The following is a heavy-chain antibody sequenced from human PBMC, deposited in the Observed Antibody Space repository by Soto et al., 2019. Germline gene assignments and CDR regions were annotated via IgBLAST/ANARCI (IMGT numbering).Heavy chain of an antibody. CDR3: ARAYGGYADY. V-gene: IGHV4-59*01. Sequence: LETLSLTCTVSGGSINSYFWIWIRQPPGKGLEWIGYIYYSGSTNYNPSLKSRVTISVDTSKNQFSLKLSSVTAADTAVYYCARAYGGYADYWGQGALVTVSS. CDR1: GGSINSYF. CDR2: IYYSGST. J-gene: IGHJ4*02. D-gene: IGHD5-12*01.